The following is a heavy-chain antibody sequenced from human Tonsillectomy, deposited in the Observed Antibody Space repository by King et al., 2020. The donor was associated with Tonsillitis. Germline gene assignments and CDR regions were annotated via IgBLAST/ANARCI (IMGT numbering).Heavy chain of an antibody. CDR3: AKDRYGSGSYLDY. Sequence: VQLVESGGGVVQPGRSLRLSCAASGFTFSSYGMHWVRQAPGKGLEWVAVISYDGSNTYDADSVKGRFTISRDNSKNTLYLQMNSLSAEDTAVYYCAKDRYGSGSYLDYWGQGTLVTVSS. CDR2: ISYDGSNT. J-gene: IGHJ4*02. D-gene: IGHD3-10*01. V-gene: IGHV3-30*18. CDR1: GFTFSSYG.